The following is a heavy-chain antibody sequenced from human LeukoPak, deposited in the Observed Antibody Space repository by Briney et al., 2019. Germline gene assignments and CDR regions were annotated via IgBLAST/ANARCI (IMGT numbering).Heavy chain of an antibody. CDR1: GGSISSYY. V-gene: IGHV4-59*12. D-gene: IGHD3-10*01. CDR2: ISYSGST. CDR3: AICITNDAFDI. J-gene: IGHJ3*02. Sequence: SETLSLTCTVSGGSISSYYWSWIRQPPGKGLEGIGYISYSGSTKYNPSLKSRVTISVDTSKNQFSLKLSSVTAADTAVYYCAICITNDAFDIWGQGTMVTVSS.